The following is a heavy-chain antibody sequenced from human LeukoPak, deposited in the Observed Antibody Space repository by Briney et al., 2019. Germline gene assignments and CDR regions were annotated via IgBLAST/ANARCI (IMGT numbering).Heavy chain of an antibody. CDR3: AIVRIAAAGTPLKYYYYGMDV. D-gene: IGHD6-13*01. CDR2: IYYSGST. J-gene: IGHJ6*02. CDR1: GGSISSGDYY. Sequence: SETLSLTCTVSGGSISSGDYYWSWIRQPPGKGLEWIGYIYYSGSTYYNPSLKSRVTISVDTSKNQFSLKLSSVTAADTAVYYCAIVRIAAAGTPLKYYYYGMDVWGQGTTVTVSS. V-gene: IGHV4-30-4*08.